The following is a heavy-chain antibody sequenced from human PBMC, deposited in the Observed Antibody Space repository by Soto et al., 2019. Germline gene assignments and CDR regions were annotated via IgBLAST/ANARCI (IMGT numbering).Heavy chain of an antibody. CDR2: IYDSGST. V-gene: IGHV4-31*03. CDR3: ARLRFDATVTKGLRWFDP. D-gene: IGHD4-17*01. CDR1: GGSISSGGSY. J-gene: IGHJ5*02. Sequence: QVQLQESGPGLVKPSQTLSLTCTVSGGSISSGGSYWSWIRQHPGKGLEWIGHIYDSGSTYYNPSLTSRVTISVDTSNNQFSLNLSSVTAADTAVYYCARLRFDATVTKGLRWFDPWGQGTLVTVSS.